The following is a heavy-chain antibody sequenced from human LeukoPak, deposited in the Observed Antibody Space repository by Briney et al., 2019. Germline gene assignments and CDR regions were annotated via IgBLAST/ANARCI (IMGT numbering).Heavy chain of an antibody. CDR1: GFTFSSYW. D-gene: IGHD5-12*01. J-gene: IGHJ6*03. V-gene: IGHV3-74*01. CDR2: VNSDGTGT. Sequence: PGGSLRLSCAASGFTFSSYWMHWVRQAPGKGLVWVSRVNSDGTGTTYADSVEGRFTISRDNAKNTVYLQMHSLRAEDTAIYYCIRTLIVATSPYMDVWGKGTTLTVSS. CDR3: IRTLIVATSPYMDV.